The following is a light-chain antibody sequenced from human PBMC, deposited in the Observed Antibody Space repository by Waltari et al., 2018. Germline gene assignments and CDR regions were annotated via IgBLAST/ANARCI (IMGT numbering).Light chain of an antibody. CDR1: QSVVTY. CDR3: QQRRNWPLT. J-gene: IGKJ4*01. V-gene: IGKV3-11*01. Sequence: EIVLTPSPPILSFPPGESATLPCRASQSVVTYLAWYPQRPGQSPILLIYDASYRATGIPARFSGSGCETDFTLTISSLQPEDFAVYYCQQRRNWPLTFGGGTRVQI. CDR2: DAS.